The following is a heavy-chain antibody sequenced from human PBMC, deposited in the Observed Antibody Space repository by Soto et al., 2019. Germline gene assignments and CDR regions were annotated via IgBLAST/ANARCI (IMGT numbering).Heavy chain of an antibody. CDR1: GGSISSGGYS. J-gene: IGHJ4*02. CDR2: IYHSGST. D-gene: IGHD3-10*01. V-gene: IGHV4-30-2*01. CDR3: ARGSRITMVRGAPCYFDY. Sequence: PXETLSLTCAVSGGSISSGGYSWSWIRQPPGKGLEWIGYIYHSGSTYYNPSLKSRVTISVDRSKNQFSLKLSSVTAADTAVYYCARGSRITMVRGAPCYFDYWGQGTLVTVSS.